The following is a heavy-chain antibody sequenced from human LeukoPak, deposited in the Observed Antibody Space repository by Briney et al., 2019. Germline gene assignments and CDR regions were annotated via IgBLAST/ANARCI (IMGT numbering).Heavy chain of an antibody. Sequence: GGSMRLSCAASEFTFNNYCMNWVRQAPGKGLEWVSSIYSSSSYIYYADSVKGRFTISRDNAKSSLYLQMNSLRAKDTAVYYCAKVVGPSIAEGMDVWGQGTTVTVSS. D-gene: IGHD6-6*01. V-gene: IGHV3-21*04. J-gene: IGHJ6*02. CDR3: AKVVGPSIAEGMDV. CDR2: IYSSSSYI. CDR1: EFTFNNYC.